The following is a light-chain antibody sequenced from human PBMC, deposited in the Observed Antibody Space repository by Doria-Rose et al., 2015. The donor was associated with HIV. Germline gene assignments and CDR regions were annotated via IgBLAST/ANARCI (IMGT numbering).Light chain of an antibody. V-gene: IGKV4-1*01. CDR1: QSLLYTSKNY. CDR2: WAS. Sequence: TQSPESLGMSLGERATLNCKSNQSLLYTSKNYLAWYQQKPGQPPKLLIYWASTRQSVVPARFSGSVSGTDSTLTISSLEAEDVAVYYCQQYYDTPSCGPGTTVDIK. CDR3: QQYYDTPS. J-gene: IGKJ3*01.